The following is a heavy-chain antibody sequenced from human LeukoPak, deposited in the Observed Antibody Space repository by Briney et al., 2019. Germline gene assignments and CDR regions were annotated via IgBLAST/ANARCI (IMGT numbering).Heavy chain of an antibody. CDR2: IYPGDSDT. Sequence: GESLKISCKGSGDSFTSYWIGWVRQMPGKGLEWMGIIYPGDSDTRYSPSFQGQVTISADKSISTAYLQWSSLKASDTAMYYCARQISHRPWAPDYWGQGTLVTVSS. CDR3: ARQISHRPWAPDY. J-gene: IGHJ4*02. CDR1: GDSFTSYW. V-gene: IGHV5-51*01. D-gene: IGHD7-27*01.